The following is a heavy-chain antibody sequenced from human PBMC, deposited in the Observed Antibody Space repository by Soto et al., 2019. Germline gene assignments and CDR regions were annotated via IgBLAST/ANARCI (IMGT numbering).Heavy chain of an antibody. V-gene: IGHV3-30-3*01. Sequence: GGSLRLSCAASGFTFSSYAMHWVRQAPGKGLEWVAVISYDGSNKYYADSVKGRFTISRDNSKNTLYLQMNSLRAEDTAVYYCASMVVVTAQASDAFDIWGQGTMVTVSS. J-gene: IGHJ3*02. CDR2: ISYDGSNK. CDR1: GFTFSSYA. D-gene: IGHD2-21*02. CDR3: ASMVVVTAQASDAFDI.